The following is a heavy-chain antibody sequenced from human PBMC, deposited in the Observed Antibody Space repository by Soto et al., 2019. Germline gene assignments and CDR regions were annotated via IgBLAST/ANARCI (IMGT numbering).Heavy chain of an antibody. V-gene: IGHV1-3*01. CDR3: ARDRTPPGYSSGWYYFDY. J-gene: IGHJ4*02. CDR1: GYTFTNYG. Sequence: QVQLVQSGAEVQKPGASVKVSCKAAGYTFTNYGLHWVRQAPGQRLEWMGWITAGNGNTEYSQTFQDRVTITRDTPASTAYMELSSLRSEDTAVYYCARDRTPPGYSSGWYYFDYWGQGTLVTVSS. CDR2: ITAGNGNT. D-gene: IGHD6-19*01.